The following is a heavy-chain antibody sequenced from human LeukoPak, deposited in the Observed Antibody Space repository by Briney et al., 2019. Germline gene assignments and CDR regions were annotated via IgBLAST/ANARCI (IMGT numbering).Heavy chain of an antibody. Sequence: GGPLRLSCAASGFTFSSYAMSWVRQAPGKGLEWVSAISGSGGSTYYADSVKGRFTISRDNSKNTLYLQMNSLRAEDTAVYYCAKGPVGSSYFDYWGQGTLVTVSS. J-gene: IGHJ4*02. CDR3: AKGPVGSSYFDY. D-gene: IGHD6-6*01. V-gene: IGHV3-23*01. CDR2: ISGSGGST. CDR1: GFTFSSYA.